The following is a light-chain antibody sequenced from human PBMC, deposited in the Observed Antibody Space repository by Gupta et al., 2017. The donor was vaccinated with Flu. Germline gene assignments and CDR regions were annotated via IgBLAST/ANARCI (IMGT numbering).Light chain of an antibody. V-gene: IGKV1-39*01. J-gene: IGKJ1*01. CDR1: QSITTY. Sequence: DTQMSQSPSFLSASVGDRVTITCRASQSITTYLNWYQQKTGKAPNLLIHDAASLRTGVPSRFSSGGSGTDFTISISSLQADDVATFYCQQTYSTPPWTFGQGTKVEIK. CDR2: DAA. CDR3: QQTYSTPPWT.